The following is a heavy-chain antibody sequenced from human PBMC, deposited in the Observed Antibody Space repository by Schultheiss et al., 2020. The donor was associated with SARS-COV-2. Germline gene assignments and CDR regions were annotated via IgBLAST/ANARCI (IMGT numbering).Heavy chain of an antibody. CDR1: GGSISSYY. D-gene: IGHD3-3*01. CDR2: IYYSGST. CDR3: ARGAWYGITMFGVVPYFDY. Sequence: SETLSLTCTVSGGSISSYYWSWIRQPPGKGLEWIGYIYYSGSTNYNPSLKSRVTMSVDTSKNQFSLKLSSVTAADTAVYYCARGAWYGITMFGVVPYFDYWGQGTLVTVSS. V-gene: IGHV4-59*12. J-gene: IGHJ4*02.